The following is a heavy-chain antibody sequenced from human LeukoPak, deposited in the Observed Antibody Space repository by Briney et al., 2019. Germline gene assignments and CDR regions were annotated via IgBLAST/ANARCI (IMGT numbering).Heavy chain of an antibody. CDR2: VYYSGST. Sequence: PSETLSLTCTVSGGSISSGGYYWSWIRQHPGEGLEWIGYVYYSGSTNYNPSLKSRVTISVDTSKNQFSLKLSSVTAADTAVYYCARRGYYSSGWYFDYWGQGTLVTVSS. CDR1: GGSISSGGYY. CDR3: ARRGYYSSGWYFDY. D-gene: IGHD6-19*01. V-gene: IGHV4-61*08. J-gene: IGHJ4*02.